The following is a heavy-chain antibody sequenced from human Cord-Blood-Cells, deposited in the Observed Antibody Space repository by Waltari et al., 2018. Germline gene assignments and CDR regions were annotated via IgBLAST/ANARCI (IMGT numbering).Heavy chain of an antibody. Sequence: EVQLVESGGGLVKPGGSLRLSCAASGFNFSNAWMSWVRQAPGKGLGGVGRIKSKTDGGTIDYAAPVKGRYTISRDDSKHTLHLQMNSLKTEDTAVDYWTPAGRQQLVLLGWFDPWGQGTLVTVSS. V-gene: IGHV3-15*01. D-gene: IGHD6-13*01. J-gene: IGHJ5*02. CDR2: IKSKTDGGTI. CDR1: GFNFSNAW. CDR3: TPAGRQQLVLLGWFDP.